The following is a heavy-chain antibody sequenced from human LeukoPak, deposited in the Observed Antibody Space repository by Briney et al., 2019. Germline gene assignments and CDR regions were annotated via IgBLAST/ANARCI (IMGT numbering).Heavy chain of an antibody. Sequence: SETLSLTCTVSGGSISSSSYYWGWIRQPPGKGLEWIGSIYYSGSTYYNPSLKSRVTISVDTSKNQFSLKPSSVTAADTAVYYCARLWFYPGYYYDSSGYFRQGAFDIWGQGTMVTVSS. D-gene: IGHD3-22*01. CDR1: GGSISSSSYY. J-gene: IGHJ3*02. CDR2: IYYSGST. CDR3: ARLWFYPGYYYDSSGYFRQGAFDI. V-gene: IGHV4-39*01.